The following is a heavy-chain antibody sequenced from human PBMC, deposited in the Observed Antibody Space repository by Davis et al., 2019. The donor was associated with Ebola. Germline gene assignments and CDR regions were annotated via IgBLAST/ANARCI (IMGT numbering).Heavy chain of an antibody. Sequence: PSETLSLTCTVSGGSISSGGYYWSWIRQHPGKGLEWIRYIYYSGSTYYNPSLKSRVTISVDTSKNQFSLKLSSVTAADTAVYYCARRLYYDSSGYLGYYYFDYWGQGTLVTVSS. V-gene: IGHV4-31*03. D-gene: IGHD3-22*01. J-gene: IGHJ4*02. CDR2: IYYSGST. CDR3: ARRLYYDSSGYLGYYYFDY. CDR1: GGSISSGGYY.